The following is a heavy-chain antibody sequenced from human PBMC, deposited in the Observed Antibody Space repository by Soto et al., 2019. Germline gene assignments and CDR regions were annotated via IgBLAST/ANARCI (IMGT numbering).Heavy chain of an antibody. J-gene: IGHJ6*03. CDR1: GGSISSYY. Sequence: ETLSLTCTVSGGSISSYYWSWIRQPPGKGLEWIGYIYYSGSTNYNPSLKSRVTISVDTSKNQFSLKLSSVTAADTAVYYCARSQGKAYYYYYYYMDVWGKGTTVTVS. V-gene: IGHV4-59*01. CDR3: ARSQGKAYYYYYYYMDV. CDR2: IYYSGST. D-gene: IGHD6-13*01.